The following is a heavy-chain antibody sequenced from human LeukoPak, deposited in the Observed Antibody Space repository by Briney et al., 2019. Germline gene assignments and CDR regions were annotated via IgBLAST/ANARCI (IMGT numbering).Heavy chain of an antibody. Sequence: GGSLRLSCAASGFTFSNAWMNWVRQAPGKGLEWVGRIRTKADGGTIDYAAPVKGRFTISRDDSENTLYLQMSSLKTDDTAVYYCTTPLEGSGDYGQRWGQGTLVTVSS. V-gene: IGHV3-15*07. J-gene: IGHJ4*02. CDR1: GFTFSNAW. D-gene: IGHD4-17*01. CDR3: TTPLEGSGDYGQR. CDR2: IRTKADGGTI.